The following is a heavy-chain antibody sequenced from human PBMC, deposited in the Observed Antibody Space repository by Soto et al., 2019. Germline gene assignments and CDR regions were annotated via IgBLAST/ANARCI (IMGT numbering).Heavy chain of an antibody. CDR2: IYYSGST. D-gene: IGHD2-15*01. J-gene: IGHJ4*02. V-gene: IGHV4-31*03. CDR1: GGSISSGGYY. CDR3: ARLGNKDTFDY. Sequence: QVQLQESGPGLVKPSQTLSLTCTVSGGSISSGGYYWSWIRQHPGKGLEWIGYIYYSGSTYSNPSLKSRVTISVDTSKNHFSLKLSSVTAADTAVYYCARLGNKDTFDYWGQGTLVTVSS.